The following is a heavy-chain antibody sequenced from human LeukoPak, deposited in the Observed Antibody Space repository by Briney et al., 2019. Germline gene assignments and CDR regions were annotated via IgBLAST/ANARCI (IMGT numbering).Heavy chain of an antibody. CDR1: GSSFSGYY. CDR2: VNHGGST. CDR3: ARGGGTCGGHGVVGY. J-gene: IGHJ4*02. Sequence: PSETLSLTCAVYGSSFSGYYWSWIRQPPGKGLEWIGEVNHGGSTSYNPSLKSRVTISVDTSNNQFSLKLSSVTAADTAVYYCARGGGTCGGHGVVGYWGQGTLVTVSS. D-gene: IGHD5-12*01. V-gene: IGHV4-34*01.